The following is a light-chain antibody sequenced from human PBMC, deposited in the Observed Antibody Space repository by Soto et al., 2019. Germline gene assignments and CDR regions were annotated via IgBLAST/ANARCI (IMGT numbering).Light chain of an antibody. CDR1: KTSSRW. Sequence: DIQMTQSPSTLSASVWSRATTTCRASKTSSRWLAWYHQKPAETPNLLIYDASALPRGVPSRFIGSRSWTEFTLTISSLQPDDFATYYCQQYDTSPPPFGGGTKVDIK. V-gene: IGKV1-5*01. CDR2: DAS. J-gene: IGKJ4*01. CDR3: QQYDTSPPP.